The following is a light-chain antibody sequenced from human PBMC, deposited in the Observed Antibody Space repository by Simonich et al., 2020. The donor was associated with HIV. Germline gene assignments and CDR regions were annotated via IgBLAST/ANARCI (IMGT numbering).Light chain of an antibody. CDR1: QSITNY. V-gene: IGKV1-39*01. CDR2: AAS. Sequence: DIQMTQSPSSLSASVGDRVTITCRESQSITNYLNWYQQKPGKAPKLLIYAASSLQSGVSSRFSGSGSGTDFTLTISSLQPEDFVVYYCQQRSNWPLTFGGGTKVEI. J-gene: IGKJ4*01. CDR3: QQRSNWPLT.